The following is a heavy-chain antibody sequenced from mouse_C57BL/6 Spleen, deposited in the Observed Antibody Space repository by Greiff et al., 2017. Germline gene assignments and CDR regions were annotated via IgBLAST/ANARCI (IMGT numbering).Heavy chain of an antibody. V-gene: IGHV1-64*01. Sequence: QVQLQQPGAELVKPGASVKLSCKASGYTFTSYWMHWVKQRPGQGLEWIGMIHPNSGSTNYNEKFKGKAILTADKSSSTAYMELRSLTSEDSAVYYCTGGVSTTVVATGDYWGQGTSVTVSS. CDR3: TGGVSTTVVATGDY. D-gene: IGHD1-1*01. CDR2: IHPNSGST. CDR1: GYTFTSYW. J-gene: IGHJ4*01.